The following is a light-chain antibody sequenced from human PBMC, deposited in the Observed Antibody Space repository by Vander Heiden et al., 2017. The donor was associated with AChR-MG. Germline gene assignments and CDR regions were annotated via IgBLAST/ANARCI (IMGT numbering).Light chain of an antibody. Sequence: DIVMSQSPLSLPVTTGEPASISCRSSQSLLHSNGYNYLDWYLQKPGQSPQLLIYLGSNRASGVPDRFSGSGSGTDFTLKISRVEAEDVGVYYCRQSLQTPQTFGGGTKVEIK. CDR3: RQSLQTPQT. V-gene: IGKV2-28*01. J-gene: IGKJ4*01. CDR2: LGS. CDR1: QSLLHSNGYNY.